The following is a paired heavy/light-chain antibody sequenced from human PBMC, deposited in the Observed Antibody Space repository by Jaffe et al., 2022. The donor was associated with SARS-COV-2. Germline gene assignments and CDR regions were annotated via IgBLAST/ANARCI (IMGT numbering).Light chain of an antibody. CDR1: SSDVGGYNY. V-gene: IGLV2-14*03. Sequence: QSALTQPASVSGSPGQSITISCTGTSSDVGGYNYVSWYQQHPGKAPKLMIYEVSSRPSGVPDRFSGSKSGNTASLTISGLQAGDEADYYCTSYTSSSLVVFGGGTKLTVL. CDR2: EVS. J-gene: IGLJ2*01. CDR3: TSYTSSSLVV.
Heavy chain of an antibody. D-gene: IGHD6-13*01. CDR2: INPNSGGT. CDR3: ARGAGSSSWYYYYGMDV. Sequence: QVQLVQSGAEVKKPGASVKVSCKASGYTFTDYNMHWVRQAPGQGLEWMGRINPNSGGTKYAQKFQGRVTMTRDSSISTAYMELSRLRSDDTAVYYCARGAGSSSWYYYYGMDVWGQGTTVTVSS. V-gene: IGHV1-2*06. CDR1: GYTFTDYN. J-gene: IGHJ6*02.